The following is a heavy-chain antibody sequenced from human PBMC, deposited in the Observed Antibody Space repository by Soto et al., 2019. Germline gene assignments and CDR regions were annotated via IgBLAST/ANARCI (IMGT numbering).Heavy chain of an antibody. CDR1: GFTVSSFW. CDR3: ASYRTLGC. Sequence: EVQLVHSGGGLVQPGGSLRLSCTASGFTVSSFWMSWVGQAPGKWLEWVASIKEDGSEKIYVDSVKGRFSISRDNAKNSLYLQMKSLRAEDTDVYYCASYRTLGCWGQGIPVTVDS. CDR2: IKEDGSEK. V-gene: IGHV3-7*03. J-gene: IGHJ4*02. D-gene: IGHD1-26*01.